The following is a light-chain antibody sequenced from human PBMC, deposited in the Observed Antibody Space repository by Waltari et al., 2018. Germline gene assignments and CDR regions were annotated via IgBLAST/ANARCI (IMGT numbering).Light chain of an antibody. CDR3: CSYTSSSSYV. V-gene: IGLV2-14*01. Sequence: QSALTQPASVSGSPGQSITVSCTGSSRDVGGYNFVSWYQQHPGKAPKLIIYEVSNRPSGVSNRFSGSKSGNTASLTISGLQTEDEADYYCCSYTSSSSYVFGTGTTVTVL. J-gene: IGLJ1*01. CDR2: EVS. CDR1: SRDVGGYNF.